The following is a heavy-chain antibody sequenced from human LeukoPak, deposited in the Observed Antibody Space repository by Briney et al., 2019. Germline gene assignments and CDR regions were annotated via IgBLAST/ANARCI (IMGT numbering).Heavy chain of an antibody. CDR2: IYTSGST. CDR3: ARGRYYYDSSGYYIFDY. D-gene: IGHD3-22*01. V-gene: IGHV4-61*02. CDR1: GGSISSGTYY. J-gene: IGHJ4*02. Sequence: PSETLSLTCTVSGGSISSGTYYWSWIRQPAGKGLEWIGRIYTSGSTNYNPSLKSRVTMSVDTSKNQFSLKLSSVTAADTAVYYCARGRYYYDSSGYYIFDYWGQGTLVTVSS.